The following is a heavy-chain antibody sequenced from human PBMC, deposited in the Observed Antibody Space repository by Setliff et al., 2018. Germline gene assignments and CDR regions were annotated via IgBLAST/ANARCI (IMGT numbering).Heavy chain of an antibody. J-gene: IGHJ4*02. V-gene: IGHV4-34*01. CDR3: ARVGVTSGWAY. CDR2: INHSGST. D-gene: IGHD6-19*01. Sequence: SETLSLTCAVYGGSFSTYYWIWIRQPPGKGLEWIGEINHSGSTNYNPSLKSRVTISVDTSKNQFSLKLSSVTAADTAVYYCARVGVTSGWAYWGLGTLVTVSS. CDR1: GGSFSTYY.